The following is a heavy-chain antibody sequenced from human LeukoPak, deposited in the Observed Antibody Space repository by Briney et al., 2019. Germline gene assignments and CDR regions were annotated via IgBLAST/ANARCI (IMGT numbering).Heavy chain of an antibody. Sequence: GGSLRLSCAASGFTFSSYAMSWVRQAPGKGLEWVANIKQDGSVKYYVDSVKGRFTISRDNAKNSLYLQMNSLRAEDTAVYYCARDSGSWYDHYYYYMDVWGKGTTVTVSS. CDR1: GFTFSSYA. J-gene: IGHJ6*03. V-gene: IGHV3-7*01. D-gene: IGHD6-13*01. CDR3: ARDSGSWYDHYYYYMDV. CDR2: IKQDGSVK.